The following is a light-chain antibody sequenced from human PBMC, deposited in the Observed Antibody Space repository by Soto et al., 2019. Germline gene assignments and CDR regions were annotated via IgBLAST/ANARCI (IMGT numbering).Light chain of an antibody. Sequence: IVMTQSPASLDVSLVERANINCKSSQSILYSSTNKNSLAWYQQKPGQPPTLLLYWASPRESGVPDRFSGSGSGTDFTLTISSLQAEDVAVYYCQQYYSTPQLNFGGGPKVEIK. CDR1: QSILYSSTNKNS. J-gene: IGKJ4*01. CDR3: QQYYSTPQLN. V-gene: IGKV4-1*01. CDR2: WAS.